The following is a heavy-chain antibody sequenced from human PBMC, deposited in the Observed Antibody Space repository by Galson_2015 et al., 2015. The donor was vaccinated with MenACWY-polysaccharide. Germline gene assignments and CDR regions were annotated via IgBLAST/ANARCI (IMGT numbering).Heavy chain of an antibody. D-gene: IGHD2-15*01. CDR2: IQNDGSEI. Sequence: SLRLSCAAPGSRFSYSGMHWVRQAPGKGLEWVAVIQNDGSEIVYADSVKGRFTISRDNSKNTVFLEMNTLGAEDTAVYYCAREGSRIVFHAFDTWGQGTMVTVSS. CDR1: GSRFSYSG. J-gene: IGHJ3*02. CDR3: AREGSRIVFHAFDT. V-gene: IGHV3-33*05.